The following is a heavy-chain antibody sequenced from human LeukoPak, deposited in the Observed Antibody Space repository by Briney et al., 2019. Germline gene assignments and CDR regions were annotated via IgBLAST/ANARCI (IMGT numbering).Heavy chain of an antibody. J-gene: IGHJ6*03. V-gene: IGHV4-59*01. Sequence: PSETLSLTCTVSGGSISSYYWSWIRQPPGKGLEWIGYIYYSGSTNYNPSLKSRVTISVDTSKNQFSLKLSSVTAADTAVYYCARDLRWELRDYYYYMDVWGKGTTVTVSS. D-gene: IGHD1-26*01. CDR3: ARDLRWELRDYYYYMDV. CDR1: GGSISSYY. CDR2: IYYSGST.